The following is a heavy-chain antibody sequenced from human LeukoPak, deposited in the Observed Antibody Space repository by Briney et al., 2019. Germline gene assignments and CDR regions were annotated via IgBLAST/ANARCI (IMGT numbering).Heavy chain of an antibody. J-gene: IGHJ3*02. CDR1: GFTFSSYS. CDR2: ISSSSSYI. D-gene: IGHD1-14*01. CDR3: AKTATEIRFRGAFDI. V-gene: IGHV3-21*01. Sequence: KTGGSLRLSCAASGFTFSSYSMNWVRQAPGKGLEWVSSISSSSSYIYYADSVKGRFTISRDNAKNSLYLQMNSLRAEDTAVYYCAKTATEIRFRGAFDIWGQGTMVTVSS.